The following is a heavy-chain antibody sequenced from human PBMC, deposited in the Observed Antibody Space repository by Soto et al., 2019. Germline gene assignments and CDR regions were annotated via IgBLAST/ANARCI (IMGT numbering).Heavy chain of an antibody. V-gene: IGHV3-15*07. CDR2: VKTKAEGATT. CDR3: TSRIRTNNDN. D-gene: IGHD1-1*01. J-gene: IGHJ4*02. CDR1: GFPFTTVW. Sequence: EVQLVESGGGLVKPGESLRLSCVASGFPFTTVWMNWVRQAPGKGPEWLGRVKTKAEGATTDYAAPAKGRFTILRDDSINRVYLQMTSLRIEDTALYYCTSRIRTNNDNWGQGTLVTVSS.